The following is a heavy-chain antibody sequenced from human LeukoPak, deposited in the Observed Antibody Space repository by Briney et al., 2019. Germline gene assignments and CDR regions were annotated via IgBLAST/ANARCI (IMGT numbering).Heavy chain of an antibody. CDR1: GGSISSSSYY. Sequence: PSETLSLTCTVSGGSISSSSYYWGWIRQPPGKGLEWIGGIYYSGSTYYNPSLKSRVTISVDTSKNQFSLKLSSVTAADTAVYYCARLRLGYSYGYWFDPWGQGTLVTVSS. V-gene: IGHV4-39*07. CDR3: ARLRLGYSYGYWFDP. D-gene: IGHD5-18*01. J-gene: IGHJ5*02. CDR2: IYYSGST.